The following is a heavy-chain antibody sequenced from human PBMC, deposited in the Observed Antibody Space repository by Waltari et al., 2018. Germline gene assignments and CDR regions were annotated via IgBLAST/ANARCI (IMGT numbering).Heavy chain of an antibody. CDR1: GVSIYSHNW. Sequence: QVQLQESGPGLVKPSGTLSLPCAVSGVSIYSHNWWNWVRRSPGKGLWWIGENHHSGGTRFNMSFKSRVAISLDNSKNQFSLDLTSVTAADTAFYYCARVSGGCSSTSCYLDSWGPGILVTVSS. CDR3: ARVSGGCSSTSCYLDS. J-gene: IGHJ4*02. V-gene: IGHV4-4*02. D-gene: IGHD2-2*01. CDR2: NHHSGGT.